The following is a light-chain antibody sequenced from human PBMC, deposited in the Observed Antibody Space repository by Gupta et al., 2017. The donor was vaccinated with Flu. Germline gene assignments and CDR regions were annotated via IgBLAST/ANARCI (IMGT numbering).Light chain of an antibody. Sequence: QSALTQPASASGPPGQSITISCTGTSSDVGSYNLVSWYQQHPGKAPKPMIYEGSKRPSGVSNRFSGSKSGTTDSLTISGLQAEDEADYYCCSYAGSWVFGGGTKLTVL. V-gene: IGLV2-23*01. CDR2: EGS. CDR3: CSYAGSWV. CDR1: SSDVGSYNL. J-gene: IGLJ3*02.